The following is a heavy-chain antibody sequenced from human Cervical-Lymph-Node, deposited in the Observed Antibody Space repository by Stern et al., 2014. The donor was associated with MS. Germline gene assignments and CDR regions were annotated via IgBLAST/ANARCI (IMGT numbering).Heavy chain of an antibody. J-gene: IGHJ4*02. CDR2: STPSFDAT. Sequence: QMQLVQSGAEVKKPGSSVKVSCKTSGGTFSNYAISWVRQAPGQGLEWIGGSTPSFDATTYAQKFRGRITITADESTRTAYMELSSLRSDDTAMYYCARGDSEAPIYYFDYWGQGTLVTVSS. V-gene: IGHV1-69*01. CDR3: ARGDSEAPIYYFDY. D-gene: IGHD2-21*01. CDR1: GGTFSNYA.